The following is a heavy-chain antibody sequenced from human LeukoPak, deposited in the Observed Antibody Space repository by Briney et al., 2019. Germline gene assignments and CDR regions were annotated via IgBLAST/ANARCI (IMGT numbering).Heavy chain of an antibody. CDR1: GFTFSSYA. J-gene: IGHJ3*02. CDR3: AKPQYYDSSGYRVGAFDI. Sequence: PGGSLRLSCAASGFTFSSYAMSWVRQAPGKGLEWVSAISGSGGSTYYADSVKGRFTISRDNSKNTLYLQMNSLRAEDTAVYYCAKPQYYDSSGYRVGAFDIWGQGTMVTVSS. CDR2: ISGSGGST. V-gene: IGHV3-23*01. D-gene: IGHD3-22*01.